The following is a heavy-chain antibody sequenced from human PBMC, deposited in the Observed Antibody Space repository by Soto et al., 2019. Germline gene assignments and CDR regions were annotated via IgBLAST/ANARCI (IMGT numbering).Heavy chain of an antibody. D-gene: IGHD2-15*01. Sequence: QVQLVQAGAEVKKPGSSVKVSCKASGGTFSSYAISWVRQAPGQGLEWMGGIIPIFGTANYAQKFQGRVTITADESTSTAYMELSSLRSEDTAVYYWARSACSGGSCYYNWFDPWGQGTLVTVSS. CDR2: IIPIFGTA. CDR1: GGTFSSYA. CDR3: ARSACSGGSCYYNWFDP. V-gene: IGHV1-69*01. J-gene: IGHJ5*02.